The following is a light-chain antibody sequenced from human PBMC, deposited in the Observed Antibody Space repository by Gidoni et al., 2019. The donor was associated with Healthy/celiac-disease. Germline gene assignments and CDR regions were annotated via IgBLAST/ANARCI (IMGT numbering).Light chain of an antibody. CDR2: AAS. J-gene: IGKJ4*01. CDR3: RQDYNYPLT. V-gene: IGKV1-6*01. Sequence: AIQMTQSPSSLSASVGDRVTITCRASQGIRNDLGWYQQKPGKAPKLLIYAASSLQSGVPSRFSGSGSGTDFTLTISSLQPEDFATYYCRQDYNYPLTFXGXTKVEI. CDR1: QGIRND.